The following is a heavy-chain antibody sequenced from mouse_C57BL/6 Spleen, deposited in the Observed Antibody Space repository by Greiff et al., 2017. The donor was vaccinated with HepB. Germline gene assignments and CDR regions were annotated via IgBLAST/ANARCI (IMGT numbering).Heavy chain of an antibody. CDR2: ISYDGSN. V-gene: IGHV3-6*01. CDR3: ARGGIITTVVDLYVDY. CDR1: GYSITSGYY. D-gene: IGHD1-1*01. Sequence: VQLKQSGPGLVKPSQSLSLTCSVTGYSITSGYYWNWIRQFPGNKLEWMGYISYDGSNNYNPSLKNRISITRDTSKNQFFLKLNSVTTEDTATYYCARGGIITTVVDLYVDYWGQGTTLTVSS. J-gene: IGHJ2*01.